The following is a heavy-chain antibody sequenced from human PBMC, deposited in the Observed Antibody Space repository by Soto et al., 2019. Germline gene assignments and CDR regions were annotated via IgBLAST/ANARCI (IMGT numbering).Heavy chain of an antibody. J-gene: IGHJ6*03. V-gene: IGHV4-59*01. CDR3: ASSDDYVGNNYYYMDV. CDR2: IYYSGST. Sequence: SETLSLTCTVSGGSISSYYWSWIRQPPGKGLEWIGYIYYSGSTNYNPSLKSRVTISVDTSKNQFSLKLSSVTAADTAVYYCASSDDYVGNNYYYMDVWGKGTTVTVSS. D-gene: IGHD4-17*01. CDR1: GGSISSYY.